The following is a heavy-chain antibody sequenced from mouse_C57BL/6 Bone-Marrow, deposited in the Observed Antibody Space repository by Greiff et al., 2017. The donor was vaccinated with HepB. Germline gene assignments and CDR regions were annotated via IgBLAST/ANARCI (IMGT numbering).Heavy chain of an antibody. J-gene: IGHJ4*01. CDR2: IYPGSGST. Sequence: QVQLQQPGAELVKPGASVKMSCKASGYTFTSYWITWVKQRPGQGLEWIGDIYPGSGSTNYNEKFKSKATLTVDTSSSTAYMQLSSLTSEDSAVYYCARGDYGSSPCYAMDYWGQGTSVTVSS. CDR3: ARGDYGSSPCYAMDY. V-gene: IGHV1-55*01. CDR1: GYTFTSYW. D-gene: IGHD1-1*01.